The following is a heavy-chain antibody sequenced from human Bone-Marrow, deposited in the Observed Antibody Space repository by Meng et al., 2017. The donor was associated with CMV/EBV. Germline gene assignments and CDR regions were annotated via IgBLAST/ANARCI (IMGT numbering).Heavy chain of an antibody. CDR2: ISGSGGDT. D-gene: IGHD2-2*02. J-gene: IGHJ6*02. Sequence: LSLTCAASGFTFSSYAINWVRQAPGKGLAWVSGISGSGGDTYFADSVKGRFSISRDNSKHTLYLQMNSLRAEDTAIYYCARTIPPAIFYYYYGLDVWGQGTTVTVSS. V-gene: IGHV3-23*01. CDR1: GFTFSSYA. CDR3: ARTIPPAIFYYYYGLDV.